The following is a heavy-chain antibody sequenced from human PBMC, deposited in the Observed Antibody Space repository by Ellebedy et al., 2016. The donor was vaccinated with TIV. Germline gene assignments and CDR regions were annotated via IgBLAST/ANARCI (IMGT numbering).Heavy chain of an antibody. CDR2: INHSGST. J-gene: IGHJ2*01. CDR3: ARDRDLVATGSYWYFDL. V-gene: IGHV4-34*01. Sequence: SETLSLTCAVYGGSFSGYYWRWIRQPPGKGLEWIGEINHSGSTNYNPSLKSRVTISVDTSKNQFSLKLSSVTAADTAVYYCARDRDLVATGSYWYFDLWGRGTLVSVSS. CDR1: GGSFSGYY. D-gene: IGHD5-12*01.